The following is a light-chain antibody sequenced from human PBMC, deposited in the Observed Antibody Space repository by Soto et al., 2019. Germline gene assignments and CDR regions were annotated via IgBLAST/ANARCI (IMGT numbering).Light chain of an antibody. CDR1: SSDVGSYNY. V-gene: IGLV2-14*01. J-gene: IGLJ1*01. CDR2: EVS. Sequence: QSALTQPASVSGSPGQSITISCTGTSSDVGSYNYVSWYQQHPGKAPKVMIYEVSNRPSGVSNRFSGSKSDNNTASLTISGLQAEDEADHYCSSYISSSTLYVFGAGTKLTVL. CDR3: SSYISSSTLYV.